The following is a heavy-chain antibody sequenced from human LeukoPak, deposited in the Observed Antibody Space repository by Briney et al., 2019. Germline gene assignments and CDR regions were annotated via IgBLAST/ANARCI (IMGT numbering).Heavy chain of an antibody. J-gene: IGHJ4*02. CDR2: IGGGGGST. Sequence: PGRSQRLSRTLSXLTVSNYGMNSVRQAARKRLECVSVIGGGGGSTYYADSVEGRFTISRHNPKNPLYLQMNILRAEDTAVYYCAKKGARIAVAGTSDYWGQGTLVTVSS. V-gene: IGHV3-23*01. D-gene: IGHD6-19*01. CDR1: XLTVSNYG. CDR3: AKKGARIAVAGTSDY.